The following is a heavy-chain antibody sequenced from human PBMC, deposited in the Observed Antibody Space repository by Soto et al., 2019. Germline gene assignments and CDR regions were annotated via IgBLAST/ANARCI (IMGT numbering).Heavy chain of an antibody. D-gene: IGHD5-18*01. V-gene: IGHV3-48*04. Sequence: PGESLSLSCTASGFTFSSYSMNWVRQAPGKGLERVSYISRSSSAIYYADSVKGRFTISRDNAKNSLYLQMNSLRAEDTAVYYCAKIVDTAMAGGYWGQGT. CDR2: ISRSSSAI. CDR1: GFTFSSYS. CDR3: AKIVDTAMAGGY. J-gene: IGHJ4*02.